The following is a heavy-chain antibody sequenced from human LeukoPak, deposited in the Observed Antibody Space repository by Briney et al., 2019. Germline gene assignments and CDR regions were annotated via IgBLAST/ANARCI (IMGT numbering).Heavy chain of an antibody. CDR1: GFNFNNYW. CDR3: ARDETGFNWFDP. V-gene: IGHV3-7*03. CDR2: IKQDGSEK. Sequence: GGSLRLSCAASGFNFNNYWMSWVRQAPGKGLEWVANIKQDGSEKYYVDSVKGRFTISRDNAKNSLYLQMNSLRAEDTAVYYCARDETGFNWFDPWGQGTLVTVSS. J-gene: IGHJ5*02.